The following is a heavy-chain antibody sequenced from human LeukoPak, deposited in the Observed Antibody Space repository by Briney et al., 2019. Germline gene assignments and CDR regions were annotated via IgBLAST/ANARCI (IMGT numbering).Heavy chain of an antibody. Sequence: PSETLSLTCAVYGGPFSSYYWSWLRQSPGKGLEWIAEINHRGDTNYNPSVKSRVTISVDTSKNQFSLKVTSLTAADTAVYYCARGPTISETGYFDYWGQGTLVTVSS. CDR1: GGPFSSYY. V-gene: IGHV4-34*01. J-gene: IGHJ4*03. CDR3: ARGPTISETGYFDY. D-gene: IGHD1-1*01. CDR2: INHRGDT.